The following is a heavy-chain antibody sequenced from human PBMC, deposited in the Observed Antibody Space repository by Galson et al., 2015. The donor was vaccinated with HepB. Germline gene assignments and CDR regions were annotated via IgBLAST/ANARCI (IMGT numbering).Heavy chain of an antibody. J-gene: IGHJ4*02. CDR1: GYTLTELS. CDR2: FDPEDGET. V-gene: IGHV1-24*01. CDR3: ATGYCSGGSCFDFDY. Sequence: SVKVSCKVSGYTLTELSMHWVRQAPGEGLEWMGGFDPEDGETIYAQKFQGRVTMTEDTSTDTAYMELSSLRSEDTAVYYCATGYCSGGSCFDFDYWGQGTLVTVSS. D-gene: IGHD2-15*01.